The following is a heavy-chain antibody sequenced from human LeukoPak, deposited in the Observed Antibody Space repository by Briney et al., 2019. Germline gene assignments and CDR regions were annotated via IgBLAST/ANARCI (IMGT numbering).Heavy chain of an antibody. J-gene: IGHJ4*02. Sequence: SETLSLTCTVSGGSFTDYYWGWIRQPPGKGLEWIGSIYYRGNTFYNPSLRNRVSISIDTSKGRFSLNLNSVTAADTAVYYCARVRDKRCSSTSCYGVARGGFDYWGQGTLVTVSS. CDR2: IYYRGNT. V-gene: IGHV4-39*07. CDR3: ARVRDKRCSSTSCYGVARGGFDY. CDR1: GGSFTDYY. D-gene: IGHD2-2*01.